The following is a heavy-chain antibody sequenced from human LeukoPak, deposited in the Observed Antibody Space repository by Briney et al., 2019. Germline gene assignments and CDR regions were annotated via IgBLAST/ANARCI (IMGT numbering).Heavy chain of an antibody. J-gene: IGHJ4*02. CDR1: GFTFSDYY. D-gene: IGHD3-10*01. CDR3: ARDQNYYGSGSHPYYFDY. V-gene: IGHV3-11*01. Sequence: GGSLRLSCAASGFTFSDYYMSWLRQAPGKGLEWVSYISSSGSTIYYADSVKGRFTISRDNAKNSLYLQMNSLRAEDTAVYYCARDQNYYGSGSHPYYFDYWGQGTLVTVSS. CDR2: ISSSGSTI.